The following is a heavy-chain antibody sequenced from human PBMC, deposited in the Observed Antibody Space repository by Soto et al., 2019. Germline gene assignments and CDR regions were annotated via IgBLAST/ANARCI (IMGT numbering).Heavy chain of an antibody. J-gene: IGHJ3*02. V-gene: IGHV1-69*01. CDR3: ARADRDGYNLRNAFDI. CDR2: IIPIFGTA. Sequence: QVQLVQSGAEVKKPGSSVKVSCKASGGTFSCYAISWVRQAPGQGLEWMGGIIPIFGTANYAQKFQGRVTITADESTSTAYMELSSLRSEDTAVYYCARADRDGYNLRNAFDIWGQGTMVTVSS. D-gene: IGHD5-12*01. CDR1: GGTFSCYA.